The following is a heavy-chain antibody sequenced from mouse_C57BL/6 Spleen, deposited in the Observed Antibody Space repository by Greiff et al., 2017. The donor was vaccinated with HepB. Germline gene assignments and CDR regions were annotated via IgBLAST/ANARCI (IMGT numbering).Heavy chain of an antibody. Sequence: EVMLVESGGDLVKPGGSLKLSCAASGFTFSSYGMSWVRQTPDKRLEWVATISSGGSYTYYPDSVKGRFTISRDNAKNTLYLQMSSLKSEDTAMYYCARLATEVHYFDYWGQGTTLTVSS. J-gene: IGHJ2*01. D-gene: IGHD1-1*01. CDR1: GFTFSSYG. CDR2: ISSGGSYT. V-gene: IGHV5-6*01. CDR3: ARLATEVHYFDY.